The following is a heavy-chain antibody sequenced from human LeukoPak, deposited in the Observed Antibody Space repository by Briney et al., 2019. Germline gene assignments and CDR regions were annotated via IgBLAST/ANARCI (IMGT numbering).Heavy chain of an antibody. CDR2: ISGNGGST. CDR3: ALVTTDRPFDY. Sequence: GGSLRLSCAASGFTFSNYAMNWVRQAPGKGLEWVSGISGNGGSTYYADSVKGRFTISRDNSKNTLYVQMNSLRAEDTAIYYCALVTTDRPFDYWGQGTLVTVSS. CDR1: GFTFSNYA. D-gene: IGHD4-17*01. J-gene: IGHJ4*02. V-gene: IGHV3-23*01.